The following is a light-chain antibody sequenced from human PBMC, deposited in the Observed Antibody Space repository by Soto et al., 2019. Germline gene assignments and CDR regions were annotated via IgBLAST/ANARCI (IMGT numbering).Light chain of an antibody. V-gene: IGKV3-20*01. CDR3: PQYGGSPTYA. CDR2: GAS. Sequence: EIVLTQTPGTLSLSPGERATLSCRASQSISSSYLAWYQQKPVQTPRLLIYGASSRATGIPDRFSGSGSGTAFTLNNSRMEPEDFAVYYCPQYGGSPTYAFGQGTKLELQ. CDR1: QSISSSY. J-gene: IGKJ2*01.